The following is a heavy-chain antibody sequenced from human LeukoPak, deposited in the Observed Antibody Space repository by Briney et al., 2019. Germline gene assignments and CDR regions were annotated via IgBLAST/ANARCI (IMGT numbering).Heavy chain of an antibody. CDR1: GYSFTSYW. V-gene: IGHV5-51*01. CDR3: ARQAQKITIFSSYYFDY. D-gene: IGHD3-3*01. J-gene: IGHJ4*02. Sequence: GESLKISCKGSGYSFTSYWIGWVRQMPGKGLEWMGIIYPGDSDTRYSPSFQGQVTISADKSISTAYLQWSSLKASDTAMYYCARQAQKITIFSSYYFDYWGQGTLVTVSS. CDR2: IYPGDSDT.